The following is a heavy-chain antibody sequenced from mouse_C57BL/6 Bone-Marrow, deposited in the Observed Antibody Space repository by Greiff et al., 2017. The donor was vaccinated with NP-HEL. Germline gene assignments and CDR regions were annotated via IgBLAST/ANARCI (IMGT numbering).Heavy chain of an antibody. CDR2: IDPENGDT. V-gene: IGHV14-4*01. J-gene: IGHJ4*01. Sequence: VQLQQSGAELVRPGASVKLSCTASGFNIKDDYMHWVKQRPEQGLEWIGWIDPENGDTEYASKFQGKATITADTSSNAAYLQLSSLTSEDTAVYYCTPWVGAMDYWGQGTSVTVSS. CDR3: TPWVGAMDY. CDR1: GFNIKDDY.